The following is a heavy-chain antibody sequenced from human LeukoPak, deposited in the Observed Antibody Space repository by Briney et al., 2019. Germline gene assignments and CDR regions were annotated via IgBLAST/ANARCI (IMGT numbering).Heavy chain of an antibody. V-gene: IGHV3-74*01. CDR2: INGDGSTL. CDR1: GFIFSRYW. J-gene: IGHJ4*02. CDR3: VRDFGESSGYYFDY. Sequence: GGALRLSCAASGFIFSRYWMHWVRQAPGKGLVWVSRINGDGSTLSYADSVKGRFTISRDNAKNTLYLQMNSLRAEDTAVYYCVRDFGESSGYYFDYWGQGTLVTVSS. D-gene: IGHD3-22*01.